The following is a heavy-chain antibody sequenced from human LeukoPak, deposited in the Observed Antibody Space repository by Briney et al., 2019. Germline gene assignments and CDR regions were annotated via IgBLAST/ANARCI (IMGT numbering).Heavy chain of an antibody. D-gene: IGHD6-25*01. CDR3: ARESSGYYFDY. CDR2: IYPGGTT. J-gene: IGHJ4*02. Sequence: PGGSLRLSCVASGFIVSNNYMSWVRQAPGKGPECVSVIYPGGTTYYADSVKGRFTISRDDSKNTLYLQMNSLRAEDTAVYYCARESSGYYFDYWGQGTLVTVSS. V-gene: IGHV3-53*01. CDR1: GFIVSNNY.